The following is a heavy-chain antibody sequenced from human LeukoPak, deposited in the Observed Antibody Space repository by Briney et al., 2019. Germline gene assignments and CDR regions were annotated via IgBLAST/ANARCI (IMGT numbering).Heavy chain of an antibody. J-gene: IGHJ6*02. Sequence: PSGTLSLTCAVSGASISSTNWWSWVRQPPGKGLEWIGETYHTGSTNYNPSLESRVTTSIDKSKNQFSLKLSSVTAADTAVYYCARKGPYGMDVWGQGTTVTVSS. CDR2: TYHTGST. CDR3: ARKGPYGMDV. CDR1: GASISSTNW. V-gene: IGHV4-4*02.